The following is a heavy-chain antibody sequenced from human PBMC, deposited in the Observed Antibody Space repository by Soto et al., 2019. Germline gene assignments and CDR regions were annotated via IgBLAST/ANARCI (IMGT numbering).Heavy chain of an antibody. CDR2: IYTSGTT. CDR1: GRSMSGYY. D-gene: IGHD3-9*01. J-gene: IGHJ1*01. CDR3: AREDYYDTGYYVV. V-gene: IGHV4-4*07. Sequence: PSATLSLTCTVSGRSMSGYYWSWIRQPAGERLEWIGRIYTSGTTDFNPSLKGRVTMSVDTSKNQFSLKWTSVTAADTALYYCAREDYYDTGYYVVWGQGTQVTVSS.